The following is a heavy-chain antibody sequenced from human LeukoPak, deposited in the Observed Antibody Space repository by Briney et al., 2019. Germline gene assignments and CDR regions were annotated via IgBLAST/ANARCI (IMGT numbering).Heavy chain of an antibody. Sequence: PSETLSLTCAVYGGSFSGYYWSWIRQPPGKGLEWIGEINHSGSTKYNPSLKSRVTISVDTSKNQFSLKLSSVTAADTAVYYCARRGGYCSSTSCFNWFVPWGQGTLVTVSS. D-gene: IGHD2-2*01. J-gene: IGHJ5*02. CDR2: INHSGST. CDR3: ARRGGYCSSTSCFNWFVP. V-gene: IGHV4-34*01. CDR1: GGSFSGYY.